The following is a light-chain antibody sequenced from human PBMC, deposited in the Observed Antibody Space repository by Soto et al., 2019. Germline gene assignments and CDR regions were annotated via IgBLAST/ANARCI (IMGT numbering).Light chain of an antibody. J-gene: IGKJ1*01. Sequence: EMVMTQSPATLSMSPGERATLSCRASQSVSSNLAWYQQKPGQAPRLLIYGASTRATGVPARFSGSGSGTEFTLTISSLKSEDFAVYYCQQYDDWPRAFGQGTKVEIK. CDR1: QSVSSN. CDR2: GAS. CDR3: QQYDDWPRA. V-gene: IGKV3-15*01.